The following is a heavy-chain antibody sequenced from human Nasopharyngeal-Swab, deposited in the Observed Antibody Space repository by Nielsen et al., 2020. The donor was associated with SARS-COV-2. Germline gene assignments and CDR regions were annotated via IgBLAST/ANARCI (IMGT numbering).Heavy chain of an antibody. CDR2: IYYSGST. J-gene: IGHJ4*02. V-gene: IGHV4-39*01. D-gene: IGHD1-26*01. CDR1: GGSISSSSYY. Sequence: GSLRLSCTVSGGSISSSSYYWGWIRQPPGKGLEWIGSIYYSGSTYYNPSLKSRVTISVDTSKNQFSLKLSSVTAADTAVYYCARQTHSGSYYESVWGQGTLVTVSS. CDR3: ARQTHSGSYYESV.